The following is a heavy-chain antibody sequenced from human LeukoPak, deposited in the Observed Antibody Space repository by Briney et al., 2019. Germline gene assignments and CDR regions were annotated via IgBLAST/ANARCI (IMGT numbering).Heavy chain of an antibody. V-gene: IGHV1-8*03. CDR1: GYTFTSYD. Sequence: GASVKVSCKASGYTFTSYDINWVRQATGQGLEWMGWMNPNSGHTGYAQKFQGRVTITRNTSISTAYMELSSLRSEDTAVYYCARFNGGYCSSTSCYAHFRELGAKRYYFDYWGQGTLVTVSS. CDR3: ARFNGGYCSSTSCYAHFRELGAKRYYFDY. D-gene: IGHD2-2*01. CDR2: MNPNSGHT. J-gene: IGHJ4*02.